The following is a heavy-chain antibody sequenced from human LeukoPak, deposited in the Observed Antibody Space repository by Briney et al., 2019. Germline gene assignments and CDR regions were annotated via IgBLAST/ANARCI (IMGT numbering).Heavy chain of an antibody. CDR3: AKTKITLIVVANPNSGALDI. V-gene: IGHV3-23*01. D-gene: IGHD3-22*01. J-gene: IGHJ3*02. CDR2: ISGSGGST. Sequence: PGGSLRLSCAASGFTFSSYAMSWVRQAPGKGLEWVSAISGSGGSTYYADSVKGRFTISRDNSKNTLYLQVNSLSAADTAAYYCAKTKITLIVVANPNSGALDIWGQGTMVTVSS. CDR1: GFTFSSYA.